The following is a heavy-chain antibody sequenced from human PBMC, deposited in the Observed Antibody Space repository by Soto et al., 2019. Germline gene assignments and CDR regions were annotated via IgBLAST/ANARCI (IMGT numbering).Heavy chain of an antibody. CDR3: ARERGGYGLFDS. V-gene: IGHV4-30-2*01. Sequence: QLQLQESGSGLVKPSHTLSLTCTVSGGSISNAAYSWSWIRQPPGKGLEWIGYIYPSGMPFYNPSLRSRVTISIDRSNDQFSLNLKSVTAADTAMYYCARERGGYGLFDSWGQGTLVTVSS. CDR1: GGSISNAAYS. D-gene: IGHD5-18*01. CDR2: IYPSGMP. J-gene: IGHJ4*02.